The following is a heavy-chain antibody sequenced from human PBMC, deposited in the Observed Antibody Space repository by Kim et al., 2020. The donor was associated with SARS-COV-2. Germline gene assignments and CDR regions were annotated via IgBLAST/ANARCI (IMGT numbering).Heavy chain of an antibody. CDR3: SRHDWFDP. Sequence: GGSLRLSCAVSGFSVSGDYMNWVRQAPGKGLECVSVIHTGGATFYSDSVKGRFTISRDSSKNTLYLQMNSLRVEETAAYYCSRHDWFDPWGQGTLVTVS. CDR1: GFSVSGDY. V-gene: IGHV3-66*04. CDR2: IHTGGAT. J-gene: IGHJ5*02.